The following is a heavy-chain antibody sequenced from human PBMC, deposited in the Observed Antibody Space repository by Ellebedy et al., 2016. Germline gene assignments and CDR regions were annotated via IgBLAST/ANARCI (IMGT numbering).Heavy chain of an antibody. D-gene: IGHD6-13*01. Sequence: GESLKISXAASGFTFSSYWMHWVRQAPGKGLVWVSRINSDGSSTSYADSVKGRFTISRDNAKYTLYLQMNSLRAEDTAVYYCAKGLAAAGNSFDPWGQGTLVTVSS. CDR1: GFTFSSYW. CDR3: AKGLAAAGNSFDP. J-gene: IGHJ5*02. V-gene: IGHV3-74*01. CDR2: INSDGSST.